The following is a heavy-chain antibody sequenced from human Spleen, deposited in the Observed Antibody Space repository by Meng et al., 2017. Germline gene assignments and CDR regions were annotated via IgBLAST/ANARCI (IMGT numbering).Heavy chain of an antibody. V-gene: IGHV4-61*01. CDR2: VYYSWST. CDR1: DDSVRSSCCY. CDR3: ARVQPEYNYALDY. D-gene: IGHD5-18*01. J-gene: IGHJ4*02. Sequence: QVQLQDSGPGLVRTSETLSLTCSVSDDSVRSSCCYWSWIRQPPGKGLEWIGYVYYSWSTNYNPSLKSRVTISVDMSKNQFSLRLSSVTAADTAVYYCARVQPEYNYALDYWGQGTLVTVSS.